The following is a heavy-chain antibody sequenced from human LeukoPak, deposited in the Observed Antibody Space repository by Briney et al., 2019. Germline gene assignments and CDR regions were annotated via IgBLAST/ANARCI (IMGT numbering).Heavy chain of an antibody. CDR3: ARGEYYYDSSGYLLLGY. CDR1: GGTFSSYA. D-gene: IGHD3-22*01. CDR2: IIPILGIA. Sequence: SVKVSCKASGGTFSSYAISWVRQAPEQGLEWMGRIIPILGIANYAQKFQGRVTITADKSTSTAYMELSSLRSEDTAVYYCARGEYYYDSSGYLLLGYWGQGTLVTVSS. J-gene: IGHJ4*02. V-gene: IGHV1-69*04.